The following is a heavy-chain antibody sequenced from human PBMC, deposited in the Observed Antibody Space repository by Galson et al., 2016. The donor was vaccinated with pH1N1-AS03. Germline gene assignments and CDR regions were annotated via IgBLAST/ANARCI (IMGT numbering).Heavy chain of an antibody. Sequence: SLRLSCAASEFIFDDYAMHWVRQAPGKGLEWVSGISWNSGSTGYADSVKGRFTISRDNAKNSLYLQMNSLRVEDTALYYCVKEGGYRSSSVFEYWGQGTLVTVSS. J-gene: IGHJ4*02. D-gene: IGHD6-6*01. CDR2: ISWNSGST. CDR3: VKEGGYRSSSVFEY. CDR1: EFIFDDYA. V-gene: IGHV3-9*01.